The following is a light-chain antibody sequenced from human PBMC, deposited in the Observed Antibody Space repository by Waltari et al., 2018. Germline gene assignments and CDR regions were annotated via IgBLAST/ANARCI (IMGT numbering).Light chain of an antibody. V-gene: IGKV3-15*01. CDR3: QQYNNWPRGT. CDR2: GAS. CDR1: QSVSSN. J-gene: IGKJ4*01. Sequence: ETVMTQSPATLSVSPGERATLSCRASQSVSSNLAWYQQKPGQAPRLLIYGASTRATGIPARFSGSGSGTEFTLTISSLQSEDVAVYYCQQYNNWPRGTFGGGTKVEIK.